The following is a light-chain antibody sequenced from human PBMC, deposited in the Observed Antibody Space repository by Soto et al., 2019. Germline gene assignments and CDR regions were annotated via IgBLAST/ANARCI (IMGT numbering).Light chain of an antibody. Sequence: QLVLTQSPSASASLGASVKLTCTLSSGHSSYAIAWHQQQPEKGPRYLMKVNSDGSHSKGDGIPDRFSGSSSGAERHLTISSLQSEDEADYYCQTWGTGIPVFGGGTKLTVL. CDR2: VNSDGSH. CDR1: SGHSSYA. J-gene: IGLJ2*01. V-gene: IGLV4-69*01. CDR3: QTWGTGIPV.